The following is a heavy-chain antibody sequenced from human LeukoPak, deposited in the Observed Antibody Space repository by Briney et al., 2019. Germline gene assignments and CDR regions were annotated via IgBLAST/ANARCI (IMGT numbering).Heavy chain of an antibody. CDR3: AREGYGDYYLDY. V-gene: IGHV3-48*01. J-gene: IGHJ4*02. CDR2: ISSSGSAI. Sequence: GRSLRLSCAASGFTFRDYTFHWVRQAPGKGLEWVSYISSSGSAIYYADSVKGRFTISRDNAKNSLYLQMNSLRAEDTAVYYCAREGYGDYYLDYWGQGTPVTVSS. D-gene: IGHD3-3*01. CDR1: GFTFRDYT.